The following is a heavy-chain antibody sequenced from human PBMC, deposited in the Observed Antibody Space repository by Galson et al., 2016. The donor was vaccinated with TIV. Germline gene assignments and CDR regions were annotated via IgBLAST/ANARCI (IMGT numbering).Heavy chain of an antibody. Sequence: QSGAEVTKPGESLRISCKASGVTFSSYAISWVRQAPGQGLEWMGGLIPMFGITNYAQRFQGRVTITADGSTSTAYMELSSLRSEDTAVYYCARSNSYNFYYMAVWGQGTTVTVSS. CDR3: ARSNSYNFYYMAV. J-gene: IGHJ6*03. CDR1: GVTFSSYA. D-gene: IGHD2/OR15-2a*01. CDR2: LIPMFGIT. V-gene: IGHV1-69*01.